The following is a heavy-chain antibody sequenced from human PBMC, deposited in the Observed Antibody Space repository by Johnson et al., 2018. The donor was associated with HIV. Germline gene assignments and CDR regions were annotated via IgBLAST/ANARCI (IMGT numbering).Heavy chain of an antibody. Sequence: QVQLVASGGGLVQPGGSLRLSCAASVFTFSSYWMSWVRQAPGKGLEWVAVISYDGSNKYYADSVKGRFTISRDNSKNTLYIQMNSLRAEDTAVYYCARASDAFDIWGQGTMVTVSS. CDR3: ARASDAFDI. CDR1: VFTFSSYW. V-gene: IGHV3-30*14. J-gene: IGHJ3*02. CDR2: ISYDGSNK.